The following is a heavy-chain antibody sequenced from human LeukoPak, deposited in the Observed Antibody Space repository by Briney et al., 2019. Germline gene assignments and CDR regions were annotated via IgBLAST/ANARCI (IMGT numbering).Heavy chain of an antibody. CDR1: GDSISSSSYY. V-gene: IGHV4-39*07. CDR2: IYYSGST. CDR3: ARVTGTTLDYYFDY. Sequence: SETLSLTCTVSGDSISSSSYYWGWIRQPPGTGLEWIGSIYYSGSTYYNPSLKSRVTISVDTSKNQFSLKLSSVTAADTAVYYCARVTGTTLDYYFDYWGQGTLVTVSS. J-gene: IGHJ4*02. D-gene: IGHD1-1*01.